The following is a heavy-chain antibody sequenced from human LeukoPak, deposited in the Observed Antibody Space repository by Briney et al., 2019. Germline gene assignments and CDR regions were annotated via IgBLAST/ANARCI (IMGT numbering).Heavy chain of an antibody. CDR1: GGSISSYY. CDR3: ARNKLYGSGSYYNEDTFDI. J-gene: IGHJ3*02. D-gene: IGHD3-10*01. V-gene: IGHV4-59*01. CDR2: IYYSGST. Sequence: TSETLSLTCTVSGGSISSYYWSWIRQPPGKGLEWIGYIYYSGSTNYNPSLKSRVTISVDTSKNQFSLKLSSVTAADTAVYYCARNKLYGSGSYYNEDTFDIWGQGTMVTVSS.